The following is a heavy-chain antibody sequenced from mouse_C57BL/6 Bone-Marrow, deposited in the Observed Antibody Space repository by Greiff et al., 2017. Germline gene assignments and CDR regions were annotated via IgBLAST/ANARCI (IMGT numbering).Heavy chain of an antibody. Sequence: VQLQQSGAELVRPGASVTLSCKASGYTFTDYEMHWVKQTPVHGLEWIGAIDPETGGTAYNQKFKGKAILTADKSSSTAYMELRSLTSEDSAVYYCTPYYYDSSYTYWGQGTLVTVSA. J-gene: IGHJ3*01. V-gene: IGHV1-15*01. D-gene: IGHD1-1*01. CDR1: GYTFTDYE. CDR2: IDPETGGT. CDR3: TPYYYDSSYTY.